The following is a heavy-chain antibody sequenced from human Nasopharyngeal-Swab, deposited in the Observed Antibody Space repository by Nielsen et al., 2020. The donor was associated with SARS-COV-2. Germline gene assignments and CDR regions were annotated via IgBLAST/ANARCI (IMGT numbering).Heavy chain of an antibody. V-gene: IGHV4-39*07. CDR3: VGSSWYGDYYYYYGMDV. CDR1: GGSISSSSYY. J-gene: IGHJ6*02. CDR2: IYYSGST. Sequence: LRLSCTVSGGSISSSSYYWGWIRQPPGKGLEWIGSIYYSGSTYYNPSLKSRVTISVDTSKNQFSLKLSSVTAADTAVYYCVGSSWYGDYYYYYGMDVWGQGTTVTVS. D-gene: IGHD6-13*01.